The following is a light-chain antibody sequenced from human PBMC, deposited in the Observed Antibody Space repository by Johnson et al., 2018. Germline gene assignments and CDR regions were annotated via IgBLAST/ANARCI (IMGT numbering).Light chain of an antibody. CDR2: ENN. CDR1: SSNIGNNY. CDR3: GTLDSSLSAGKV. Sequence: QSVLTQPPSVSAAPGQKVTISCSGSSSNIGNNYVSWYQQLPGTAPKLLLYENNKRPSGIPDRFSGSNSVTSATLGITALQTGDEADYYCGTLDSSLSAGKVFGTGTKVTVL. J-gene: IGLJ1*01. V-gene: IGLV1-51*02.